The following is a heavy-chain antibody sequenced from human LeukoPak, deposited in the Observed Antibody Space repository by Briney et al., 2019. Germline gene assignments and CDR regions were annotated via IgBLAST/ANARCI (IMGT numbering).Heavy chain of an antibody. CDR1: GYTLTDYF. J-gene: IGHJ4*02. D-gene: IGHD1-26*01. CDR2: INPNSGDT. V-gene: IGHV1-2*02. Sequence: ASVKVSCKTSGYTLTDYFMHWVRQAPGQELEWMGWINPNSGDTNYAHKFQGRVTMTRDTSISTAYMELSRLRSDDTAVYYCARDWRGSYFPDYWGQGTLVTVSS. CDR3: ARDWRGSYFPDY.